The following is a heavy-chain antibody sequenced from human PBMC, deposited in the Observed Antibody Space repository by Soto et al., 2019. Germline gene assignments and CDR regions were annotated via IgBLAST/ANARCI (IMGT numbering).Heavy chain of an antibody. CDR2: ISYSGST. J-gene: IGHJ4*02. Sequence: PSETLSLTCTVSSVSISSYGYYWGWIRQPPGKGLEWIGIISYSGSTYYNPSLKSRVTISVDTSKNQFSLKLSSVTAADTAVYYCARSRGGYFDYWGQGTLVTVSS. CDR3: ARSRGGYFDY. D-gene: IGHD3-22*01. CDR1: SVSISSYGYY. V-gene: IGHV4-39*07.